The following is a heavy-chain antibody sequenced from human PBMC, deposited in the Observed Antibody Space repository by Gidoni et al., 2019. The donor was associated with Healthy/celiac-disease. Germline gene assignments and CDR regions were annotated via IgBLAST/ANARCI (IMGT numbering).Heavy chain of an antibody. J-gene: IGHJ4*02. Sequence: EVQLLESGGGLVQPGGSLRLSCAASGFTFSSYAMSWVRQAPGKGLEGVSAISGSGGSTYYADSVKGRFTISRDNSKNTLYLQMNSLRAEDTAVYYCAKGGGGIRTGFDYWGQGTLVTVSS. CDR2: ISGSGGST. CDR3: AKGGGGIRTGFDY. D-gene: IGHD2-21*01. V-gene: IGHV3-23*01. CDR1: GFTFSSYA.